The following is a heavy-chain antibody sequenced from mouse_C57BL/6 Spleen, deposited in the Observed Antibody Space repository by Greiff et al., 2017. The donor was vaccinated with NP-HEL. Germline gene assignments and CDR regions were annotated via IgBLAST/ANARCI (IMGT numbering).Heavy chain of an antibody. Sequence: VKLMESGPGLVQPSQSLSITCTVSGFSLTSYGVHWVRQSPGKGLEWLGVIWSGGSTDYNAAFISRLSISKDNSKSQVFFKMNSLQADDTAIYYCVWDDGYYYAMDYWGQGTSVTVSS. D-gene: IGHD4-1*01. CDR3: VWDDGYYYAMDY. CDR1: GFSLTSYG. CDR2: IWSGGST. V-gene: IGHV2-2*01. J-gene: IGHJ4*01.